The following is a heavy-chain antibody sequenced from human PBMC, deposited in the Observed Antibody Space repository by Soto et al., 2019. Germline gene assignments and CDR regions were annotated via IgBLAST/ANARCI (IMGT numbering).Heavy chain of an antibody. CDR2: ISSSSSYI. Sequence: PGGSLRLSCAASVFTFSSYSMSWVRQAPGKGLEWVSSISSSSSYIYYADSVKGRFTISRDNAKNSLYLQMNSLRAEDTAVYYCARGSSSSWFDFDYWGQGTMVTVSS. J-gene: IGHJ4*02. D-gene: IGHD6-13*01. CDR3: ARGSSSSWFDFDY. CDR1: VFTFSSYS. V-gene: IGHV3-21*01.